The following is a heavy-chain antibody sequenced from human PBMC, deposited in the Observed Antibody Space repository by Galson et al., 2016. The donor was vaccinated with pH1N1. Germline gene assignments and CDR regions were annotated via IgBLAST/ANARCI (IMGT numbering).Heavy chain of an antibody. CDR3: ATSVEGSGSYYFDY. V-gene: IGHV1-2*06. CDR2: INPDSGDT. J-gene: IGHJ4*02. CDR1: GYTFTDKY. D-gene: IGHD3-22*01. Sequence: SVKVSGKASGYTFTDKYLHWVRQAPGQGLEWMGRINPDSGDTRYTQKFQGRVTMTSDTSVTTAYMELTSVTYDDTAVYFCATSVEGSGSYYFDYWGQGTLVTVSS.